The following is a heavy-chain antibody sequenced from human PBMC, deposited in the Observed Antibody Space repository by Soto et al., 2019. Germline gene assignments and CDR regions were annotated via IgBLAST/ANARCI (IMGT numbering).Heavy chain of an antibody. J-gene: IGHJ3*02. V-gene: IGHV3-23*01. CDR3: AKGSAPLGGAFDI. CDR2: ISGSGGTT. Sequence: EVQLLESGGGLVQPGGSLRLSCAASGFTFSSYAMAWVRQAPGKGLEWVSVISGSGGTTSYADSVKGRFTISRDNSKNTLYLQINSLRADDTAVYYCAKGSAPLGGAFDIWGQGTMLTVSS. D-gene: IGHD3-16*01. CDR1: GFTFSSYA.